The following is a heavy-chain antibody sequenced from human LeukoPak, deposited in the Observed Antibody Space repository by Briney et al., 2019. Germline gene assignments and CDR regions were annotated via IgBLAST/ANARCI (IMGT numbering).Heavy chain of an antibody. CDR2: IRHDGNAK. V-gene: IGHV3-7*01. Sequence: GGSLRLSCAASGFAFSDFWMSWVRQAPGKGLEWVANIRHDGNAKNYVPSVRGRFTISRDNAKNSLYLQMNSLAVEDTAVYYCATSHDSAGNDWGQGTLVTVSS. CDR1: GFAFSDFW. CDR3: ATSHDSAGND. J-gene: IGHJ4*02. D-gene: IGHD2-15*01.